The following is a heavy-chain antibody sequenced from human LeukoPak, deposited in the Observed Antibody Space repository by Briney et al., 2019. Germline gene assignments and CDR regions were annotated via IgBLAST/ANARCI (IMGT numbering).Heavy chain of an antibody. Sequence: SETLSLTCTVSGGSISSSSYYWGWIHQPPGKGLEWIGRIYYSGSTYYNPSLKSRVTISVDTSKNQYSLKLSSVAAADTAVYYCARDYYGSGSYYLDWFDPWGQGTLVTVSS. D-gene: IGHD3-10*01. J-gene: IGHJ5*02. V-gene: IGHV4-39*01. CDR2: IYYSGST. CDR3: ARDYYGSGSYYLDWFDP. CDR1: GGSISSSSYY.